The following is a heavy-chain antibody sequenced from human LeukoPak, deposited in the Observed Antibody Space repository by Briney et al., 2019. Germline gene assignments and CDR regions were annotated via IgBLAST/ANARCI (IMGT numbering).Heavy chain of an antibody. D-gene: IGHD6-13*01. Sequence: PGGSLRLSCAASGSTLSISALSWVRQAPGKGLEWVSVISISGSTYYADSVKGRFTISRDNSKNTLYLQMNSLGVEDTAVYYCAGRITVANTLEFWGQGTLVTVSS. V-gene: IGHV3-23*01. CDR2: ISISGST. J-gene: IGHJ4*02. CDR1: GSTLSISA. CDR3: AGRITVANTLEF.